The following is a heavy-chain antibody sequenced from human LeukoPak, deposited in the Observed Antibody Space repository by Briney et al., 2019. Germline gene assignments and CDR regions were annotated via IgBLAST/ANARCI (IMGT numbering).Heavy chain of an antibody. V-gene: IGHV4-39*01. CDR2: IYYSGST. D-gene: IGHD3-22*01. CDR1: GGSISSSSYY. Sequence: SETLSLTCTVSGGSISSSSYYWGWIRQPPGKGLEWIGSIYYSGSTYYNPSLKSRVTISVDTSKNQFSLKLSSVTAADTAVYYCARRIRITMIVPQDNWFDPWGQGTLVTVSS. J-gene: IGHJ5*02. CDR3: ARRIRITMIVPQDNWFDP.